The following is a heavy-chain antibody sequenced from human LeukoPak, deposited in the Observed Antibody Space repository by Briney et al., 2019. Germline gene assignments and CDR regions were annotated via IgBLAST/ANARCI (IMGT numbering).Heavy chain of an antibody. V-gene: IGHV1-8*01. CDR3: ARKGPYYDYVWGFPV. D-gene: IGHD3-16*01. CDR1: GYTFTSYD. CDR2: MNPNSGNT. Sequence: ATVKVSCTASGYTFTSYDINWVRQATGQGLEWMGWMNPNSGNTGYAQKFQGRVTMTRNTSISTAYMELSSLRSEDTAVYYCARKGPYYDYVWGFPVWGQGTTVTVSS. J-gene: IGHJ6*02.